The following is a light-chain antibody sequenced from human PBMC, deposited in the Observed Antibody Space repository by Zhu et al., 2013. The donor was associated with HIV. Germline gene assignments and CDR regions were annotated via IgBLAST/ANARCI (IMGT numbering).Light chain of an antibody. CDR3: TSYTSAISRV. Sequence: QSALTQPASVSGSPGQSVTISCTGTSSDIGAYNYVSWYQHHPGKAPKLMISEVSNRPSGVSNRFSGSKSGNTASLTISGLQAEDEADYYCTSYTSAISRVFGTGTKVTVL. CDR1: SSDIGAYNY. V-gene: IGLV2-14*01. CDR2: EVS. J-gene: IGLJ1*01.